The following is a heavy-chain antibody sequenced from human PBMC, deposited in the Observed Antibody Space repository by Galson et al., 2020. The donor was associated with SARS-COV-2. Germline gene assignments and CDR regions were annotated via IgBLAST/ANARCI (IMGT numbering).Heavy chain of an antibody. V-gene: IGHV3-7*01. J-gene: IGHJ4*02. CDR2: IKPDGSEK. CDR3: ARTGSSYTFRY. CDR1: GFTFSTFW. D-gene: IGHD5-18*01. Sequence: AGGSLRLSCAASGFTFSTFWMNWVRQAPGKGLEWVANIKPDGSEKFYVDSVKGRFTISRDNAENSLFLQINSLRAEDTAVYYCARTGSSYTFRYWGQGTLVTVSS.